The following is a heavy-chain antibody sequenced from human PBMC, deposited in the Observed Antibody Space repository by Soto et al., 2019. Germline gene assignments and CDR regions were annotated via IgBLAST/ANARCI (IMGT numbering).Heavy chain of an antibody. Sequence: SVKISCKASGGTFSSYAISWVRESPGQGLEWMGAVIPIFGTANYAQKFQGGVTITADESTSTAYMELSSLRSEATAVYYFARGFAELLYDWLEPWGKGTMVTVCS. D-gene: IGHD3-10*01. J-gene: IGHJ5*02. CDR2: VIPIFGTA. CDR1: GGTFSSYA. CDR3: ARGFAELLYDWLEP. V-gene: IGHV1-69*13.